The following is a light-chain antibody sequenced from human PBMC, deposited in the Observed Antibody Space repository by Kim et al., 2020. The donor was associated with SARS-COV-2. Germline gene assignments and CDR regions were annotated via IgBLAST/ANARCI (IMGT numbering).Light chain of an antibody. Sequence: PGKTARIAWGGNNIGCKSVHWYQQKPGQAPVLVIYYDSDRPSGIPERFAGSNSGNTATLTISRVEAGDEADYYCQVWDSSSDHVVFGGGTQLTVL. CDR2: YDS. J-gene: IGLJ2*01. CDR3: QVWDSSSDHVV. CDR1: NIGCKS. V-gene: IGLV3-21*04.